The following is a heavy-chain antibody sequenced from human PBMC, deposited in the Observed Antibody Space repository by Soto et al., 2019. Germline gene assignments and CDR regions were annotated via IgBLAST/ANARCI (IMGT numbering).Heavy chain of an antibody. D-gene: IGHD6-19*01. CDR3: ARGSGAAVAGTGFDY. Sequence: QVQLQESGPGLVKPSETLSLTCTVSGGSIGSYYWSWIRQPPGKGLEWIGYFYYGGSADYNPSLKSRVTISVDTSKNQFSLRLSSVTTADTAVYSCARGSGAAVAGTGFDYWGQGALVTVSS. J-gene: IGHJ4*02. CDR2: FYYGGSA. V-gene: IGHV4-59*08. CDR1: GGSIGSYY.